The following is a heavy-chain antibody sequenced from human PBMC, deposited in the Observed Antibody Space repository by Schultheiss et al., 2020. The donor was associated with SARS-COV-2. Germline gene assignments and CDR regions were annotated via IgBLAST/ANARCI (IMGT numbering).Heavy chain of an antibody. CDR1: GFTVSSNY. CDR3: ARADDYGDYEEEADYYYGMDV. D-gene: IGHD4-17*01. Sequence: GESLKISCAVSGFTVSSNYMSWVRQAPGKGLEWVSVIYSGGSTYYADSVEGRFTISRDNAKNSLYLQMNSLRAEDTAVYYCARADDYGDYEEEADYYYGMDVWGQGTTVTVSS. V-gene: IGHV3-53*01. J-gene: IGHJ6*02. CDR2: IYSGGST.